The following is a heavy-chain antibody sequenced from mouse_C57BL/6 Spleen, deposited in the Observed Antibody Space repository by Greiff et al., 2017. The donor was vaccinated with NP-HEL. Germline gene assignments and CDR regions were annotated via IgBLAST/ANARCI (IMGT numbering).Heavy chain of an antibody. Sequence: VQLQQSGAELVKPGASVKISCKASGYAFSSYWMNWVKQRPGKGLEWIGQIYPGDGDTNYNGKFKGKATLTADKSSSTAYMQLSSLTSEDSAVYFCARRRRDYAMDYWGQGTSVTVSS. CDR3: ARRRRDYAMDY. J-gene: IGHJ4*01. CDR2: IYPGDGDT. V-gene: IGHV1-80*01. CDR1: GYAFSSYW.